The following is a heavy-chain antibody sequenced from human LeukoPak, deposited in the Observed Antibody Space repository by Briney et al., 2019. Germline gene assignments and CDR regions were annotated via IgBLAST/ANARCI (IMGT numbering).Heavy chain of an antibody. V-gene: IGHV3-30*02. CDR3: AKDISYCSSTSCYTRPRYFDY. J-gene: IGHJ4*02. D-gene: IGHD2-2*02. CDR2: IRYDGSNK. Sequence: QPGGSLRLSCAASGFTFSSYGMHWVRQAPGKGLEWVAFIRYDGSNKYYAGSVKGRFTISRDNSKNTLYLQMNSLRAEDTAVYYCAKDISYCSSTSCYTRPRYFDYWDQGTLVTVSS. CDR1: GFTFSSYG.